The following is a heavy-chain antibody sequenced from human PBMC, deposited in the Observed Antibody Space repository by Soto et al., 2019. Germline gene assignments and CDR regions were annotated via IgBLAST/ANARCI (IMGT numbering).Heavy chain of an antibody. CDR1: GFIFSDHG. CDR3: AKDRTIASRTFDS. Sequence: PGGSLRLSCTASGFIFSDHGMHWVRQAPGKGLEWVASISGSVGSTFYADSVKGRFTISRDNYLNTLDLQLNSLRAEDTAVYYCAKDRTIASRTFDSWGQGALVTVSS. J-gene: IGHJ4*02. D-gene: IGHD6-6*01. V-gene: IGHV3-23*01. CDR2: ISGSVGST.